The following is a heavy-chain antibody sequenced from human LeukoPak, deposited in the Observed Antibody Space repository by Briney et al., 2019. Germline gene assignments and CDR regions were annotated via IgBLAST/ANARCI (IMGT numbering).Heavy chain of an antibody. J-gene: IGHJ3*02. CDR3: ARSYRRGAITMLRGVANRGAFDI. V-gene: IGHV3-64*01. CDR1: GFTFSSYE. Sequence: GGSLRLSCAASGFTFSSYEMNWVRQAPGKGLEYVSAISSNGGSTYYANSVKGRFTISRDNSKNTLYLQMSSLRAEDTAVYYCARSYRRGAITMLRGVANRGAFDIWGQGTMVTVSS. D-gene: IGHD3-10*01. CDR2: ISSNGGST.